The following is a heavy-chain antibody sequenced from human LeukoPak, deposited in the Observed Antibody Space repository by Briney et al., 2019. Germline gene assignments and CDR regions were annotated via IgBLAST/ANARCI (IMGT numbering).Heavy chain of an antibody. V-gene: IGHV4-34*01. J-gene: IGHJ5*02. CDR2: INHSGST. CDR3: ARHRIVIVPAPWGLDP. D-gene: IGHD2-2*01. Sequence: SGTLSLTCAVSGGSFSGYSWSWIRQPPGKGLEWIGEINHSGSTNYNPSLKSRVTISMDTSKNQFSLKLSSVTAADTAVYYCARHRIVIVPAPWGLDPWGQGTLVTVSS. CDR1: GGSFSGYS.